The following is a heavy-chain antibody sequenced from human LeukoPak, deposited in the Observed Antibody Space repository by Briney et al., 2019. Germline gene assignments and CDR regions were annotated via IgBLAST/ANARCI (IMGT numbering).Heavy chain of an antibody. V-gene: IGHV4-59*01. CDR1: GASTDAYY. CDR2: IYSSGST. CDR3: ARATNVGYFYYYGMDV. Sequence: PSETLSLTCVVSGASTDAYYWSWVRQPPGKGLEWIGYIYSSGSTVYNPSFMSRVTMSVDTSKNQFSLKLDSVTAADTAVYYCARATNVGYFYYYGMDVWGQGTTVTVSS. J-gene: IGHJ6*02. D-gene: IGHD1-26*01.